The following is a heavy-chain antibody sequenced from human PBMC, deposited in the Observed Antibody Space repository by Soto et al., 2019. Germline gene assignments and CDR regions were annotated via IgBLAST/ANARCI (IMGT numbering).Heavy chain of an antibody. CDR2: IIPIFGTA. CDR3: AREEKDYYDSSGYYYGGGAFDI. CDR1: GGTFSSYA. D-gene: IGHD3-22*01. V-gene: IGHV1-69*13. Sequence: ASVKVSCKASGGTFSSYAISWVRQAPGQGLEWMGGIIPIFGTANYAQKFQGRVTITADESTSTAYMELSSLRSEDTAVYYCAREEKDYYDSSGYYYGGGAFDIWGQGTMVTVSS. J-gene: IGHJ3*02.